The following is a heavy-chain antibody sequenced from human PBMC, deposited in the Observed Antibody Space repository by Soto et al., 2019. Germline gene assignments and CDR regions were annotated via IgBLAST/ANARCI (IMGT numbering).Heavy chain of an antibody. J-gene: IGHJ5*02. V-gene: IGHV4-31*03. D-gene: IGHD3-10*01. CDR2: IYNSGTT. CDR1: GAPISSGGFY. CDR3: AREPISTPRGVTQVDP. Sequence: QVRLQESGPGLVRPSQTLSLTCNVSGAPISSGGFYWSWIRQHQGKGPEWIGYIYNSGTTFYNPSLGSRVTMSLDAAKNHFSLELRSVTVADTAVYYCAREPISTPRGVTQVDPWGQGTQVTVSS.